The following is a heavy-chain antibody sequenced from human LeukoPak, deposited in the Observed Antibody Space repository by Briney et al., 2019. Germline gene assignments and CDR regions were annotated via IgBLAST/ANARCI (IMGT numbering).Heavy chain of an antibody. CDR3: AAIDRVYYYYGMDV. Sequence: GGSLRLSCAASGFTVSSNYMSWVRQAPGKGLEWVSAISGSGGSTYYADSVKGRFTISRDNSKNTLYLQMNSLRAEDTAVYYCAAIDRVYYYYGMDVWGQGTTVTVSS. CDR2: ISGSGGST. CDR1: GFTVSSNY. J-gene: IGHJ6*02. D-gene: IGHD3-22*01. V-gene: IGHV3-23*01.